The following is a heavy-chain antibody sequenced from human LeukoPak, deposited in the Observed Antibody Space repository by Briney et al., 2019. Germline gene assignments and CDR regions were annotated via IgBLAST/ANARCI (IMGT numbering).Heavy chain of an antibody. CDR2: IWYDGSNK. D-gene: IGHD3-16*01. CDR1: GFSFSSYG. J-gene: IGHJ5*02. V-gene: IGHV3-33*01. Sequence: PGGSLRLSCAASGFSFSSYGMHWVRQAPGKGLEWVAVIWYDGSNKNYADSVKGRFAISRDNSKNTLYLQMDSLRAEDTAVYYCARHYGPWGQGTLVTVSS. CDR3: ARHYGP.